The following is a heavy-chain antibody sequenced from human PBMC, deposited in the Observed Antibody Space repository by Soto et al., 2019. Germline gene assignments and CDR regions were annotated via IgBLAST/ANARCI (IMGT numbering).Heavy chain of an antibody. Sequence: QVQLVQSGAEVKKPGASVKVSCKASGYTFTSYGISWVRQAPGQGLEWMAWISTYNGNTNYAQKLQGRVTMTTDTATSTAYVELRSLRSDDTAFDYCARAIVGWYCSGGSCSSDYWGQGSLVSVSS. CDR2: ISTYNGNT. CDR1: GYTFTSYG. J-gene: IGHJ4*02. CDR3: ARAIVGWYCSGGSCSSDY. D-gene: IGHD2-15*01. V-gene: IGHV1-18*01.